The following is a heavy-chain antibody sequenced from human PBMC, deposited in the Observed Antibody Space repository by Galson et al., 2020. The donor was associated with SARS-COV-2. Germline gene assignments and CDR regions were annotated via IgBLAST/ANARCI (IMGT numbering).Heavy chain of an antibody. CDR1: GFTFSSYW. J-gene: IGHJ6*02. D-gene: IGHD1-1*01. CDR3: ARVPGLERRSSPYYYYYCMDV. V-gene: IGHV3-7*01. Sequence: GGSLRLSCAASGFTFSSYWMSWVRQAPGKGLEWVANIKQDGSEKYYVDSVKGRFTISRDNAKNSLYLQMNSLRAEDTAVYYCARVPGLERRSSPYYYYYCMDVWGQGTTVTVSS. CDR2: IKQDGSEK.